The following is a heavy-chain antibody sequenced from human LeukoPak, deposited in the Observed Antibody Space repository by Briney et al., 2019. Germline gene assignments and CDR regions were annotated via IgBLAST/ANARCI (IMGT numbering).Heavy chain of an antibody. Sequence: GGSLRLSCAASGFTFSSYAMSWVRQAPGKGLEWVSAISGSGGSTYYADSVKGRFTISRDNSKNTLYLQMNSLRAEDTAVYYCAKDAYSGYDLLGYYYYYMDVWGKGTTVTVSS. J-gene: IGHJ6*03. CDR2: ISGSGGST. CDR3: AKDAYSGYDLLGYYYYYMDV. CDR1: GFTFSSYA. D-gene: IGHD5-12*01. V-gene: IGHV3-23*01.